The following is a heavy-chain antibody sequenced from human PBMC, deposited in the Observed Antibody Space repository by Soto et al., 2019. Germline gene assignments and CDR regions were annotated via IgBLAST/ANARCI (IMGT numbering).Heavy chain of an antibody. V-gene: IGHV3-33*01. CDR1: GFTFSSYG. J-gene: IGHJ3*02. CDR2: IWYDGSNK. Sequence: QVQLVESGGGVVQPGRSLRLSCAASGFTFSSYGMHWVRQAPGKGLEWVAVIWYDGSNKYYADSVKGRFTISRDNSKNTRYLQMNSLRAADRAVYYCAGAGDAFDIWGQGTMVTVSS. CDR3: AGAGDAFDI.